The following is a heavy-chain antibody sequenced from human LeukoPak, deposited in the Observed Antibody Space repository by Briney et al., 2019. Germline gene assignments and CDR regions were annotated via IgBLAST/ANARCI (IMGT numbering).Heavy chain of an antibody. V-gene: IGHV3-23*01. D-gene: IGHD6-19*01. Sequence: GASLRLSCAASGFTFSSYAMSWVRQAPGKGLEWVSAISGSGGSTYYADSVKGRFTISRDNSKNTLYLQMNSLRAEDTAVYYCAKAGYSSGWYVLASWGQGTLVTVSS. CDR3: AKAGYSSGWYVLAS. CDR1: GFTFSSYA. J-gene: IGHJ4*02. CDR2: ISGSGGST.